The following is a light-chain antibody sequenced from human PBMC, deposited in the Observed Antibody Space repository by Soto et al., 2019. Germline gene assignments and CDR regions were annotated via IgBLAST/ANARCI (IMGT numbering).Light chain of an antibody. Sequence: QSALTQPRSVSGSPGQSVTISCTGTSSDVGGYNYVSWYQQHPGKAPKPMIYEVSNRPSGVSNRFSGSKSGNTASLTISGLQAEDEADYYCSSYTSSSTLVFGTGTKVTVL. CDR2: EVS. CDR3: SSYTSSSTLV. CDR1: SSDVGGYNY. J-gene: IGLJ1*01. V-gene: IGLV2-14*01.